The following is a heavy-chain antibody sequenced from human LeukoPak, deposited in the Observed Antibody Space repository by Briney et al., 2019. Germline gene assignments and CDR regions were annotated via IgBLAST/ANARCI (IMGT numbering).Heavy chain of an antibody. CDR2: VDHTGST. CDR3: ARWRVSSSTWYSTYYYYFYMDV. Sequence: SETLSLICSVSDDSITMYYWTWIRQPPGKGLEWIGYVDHTGSTHFNSSLNGRVSISRDTTKNLFSLRLRSVTAADTAVYFCARWRVSSSTWYSTYYYYFYMDVWGKGTTVTVSS. CDR1: DDSITMYY. D-gene: IGHD1-1*01. J-gene: IGHJ6*03. V-gene: IGHV4-59*01.